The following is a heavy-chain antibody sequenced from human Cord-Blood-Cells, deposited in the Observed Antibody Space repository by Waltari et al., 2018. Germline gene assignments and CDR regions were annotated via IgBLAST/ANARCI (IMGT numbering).Heavy chain of an antibody. CDR3: AREYGSGSYIFDY. CDR2: INHSGST. Sequence: QVQLQQWGAGLLKPSETLSLTCAVYGGSFSGYYWSWIRQPPGKGLEWIGEINHSGSTNYNPSLKSRVTISVDTSKNQFSPKLSSVTAADTAVYYCAREYGSGSYIFDYWGQGTLVTVSS. J-gene: IGHJ4*02. V-gene: IGHV4-34*01. D-gene: IGHD3-10*01. CDR1: GGSFSGYY.